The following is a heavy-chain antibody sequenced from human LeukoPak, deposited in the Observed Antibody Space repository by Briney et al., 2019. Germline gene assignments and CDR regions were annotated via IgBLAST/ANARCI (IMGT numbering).Heavy chain of an antibody. CDR1: GFNFWGSG. D-gene: IGHD2-15*01. CDR2: IQYDTSQI. CDR3: AKAPVTTCRGAFCYPFDY. Sequence: GGSLRLSCVASGFNFWGSGMHWVRQAPGKGLEWLSFIQYDTSQIRYADSVKGRFTISRDSSKNTLFLQMNRLRPEDAAVYYCAKAPVTTCRGAFCYPFDYWGLGTLVTVSS. V-gene: IGHV3-30*02. J-gene: IGHJ4*02.